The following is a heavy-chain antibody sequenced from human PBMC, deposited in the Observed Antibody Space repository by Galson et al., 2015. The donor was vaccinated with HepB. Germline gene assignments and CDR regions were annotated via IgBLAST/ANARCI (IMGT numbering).Heavy chain of an antibody. Sequence: SLRLSCAASGFTFSYYAMSWVRQAPGKGLEWVSGITGSGGSTYYAASVKGRFTISRDNTKNTLYLQMRGLRADDTAVYYCAKGYGLFDSWGQGTLVTVSS. CDR2: ITGSGGST. D-gene: IGHD5-18*01. CDR1: GFTFSYYA. J-gene: IGHJ5*01. V-gene: IGHV3-23*01. CDR3: AKGYGLFDS.